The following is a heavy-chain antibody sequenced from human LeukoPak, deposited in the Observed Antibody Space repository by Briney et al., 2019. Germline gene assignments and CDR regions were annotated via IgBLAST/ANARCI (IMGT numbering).Heavy chain of an antibody. D-gene: IGHD5-24*01. Sequence: PSETLSLTCAVYGGSFSGYYWSWIRQPPGKGLEWIGYIYYSGSTNYNPSLKSRVTISVDTSKNQFSLKLSSVTAADTAVYYCARDGDGYNFWLDPWGQGTLVTVSS. V-gene: IGHV4-59*01. J-gene: IGHJ5*02. CDR2: IYYSGST. CDR3: ARDGDGYNFWLDP. CDR1: GGSFSGYY.